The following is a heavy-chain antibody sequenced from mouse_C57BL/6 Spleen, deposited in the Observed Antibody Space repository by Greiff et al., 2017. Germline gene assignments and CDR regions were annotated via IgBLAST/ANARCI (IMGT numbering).Heavy chain of an antibody. D-gene: IGHD2-2*01. CDR2: INPGSGGT. CDR1: GYAFTNYL. Sequence: VKVVESGAELVRPGTSVKVSCKASGYAFTNYLIEWVKQRPGQGLEWIGVINPGSGGTNYNEKFKGKATLTADKSSSTAYMQLSSLTSEDSAVYFCARGVTPYYFDYWGQGTTLTVSS. V-gene: IGHV1-54*01. J-gene: IGHJ2*01. CDR3: ARGVTPYYFDY.